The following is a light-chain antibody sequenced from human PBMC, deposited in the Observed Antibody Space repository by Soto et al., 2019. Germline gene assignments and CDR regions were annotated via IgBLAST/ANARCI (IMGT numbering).Light chain of an antibody. CDR1: QSVDYY. J-gene: IGKJ5*01. V-gene: IGKV1-39*01. Sequence: DIQMTQSPSSLSASVGDRVTITCRASQSVDYYLNWYQQKEGKVPQLLIYTASILESGVRSRFIGSGSGTDVTPTISSLQPEDVATYYYQLAPSAPITFGQGTRLEI. CDR2: TAS. CDR3: QLAPSAPIT.